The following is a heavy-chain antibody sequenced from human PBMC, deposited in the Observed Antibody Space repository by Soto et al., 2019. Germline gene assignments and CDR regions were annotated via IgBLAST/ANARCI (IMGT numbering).Heavy chain of an antibody. CDR3: ARHNRDFWSGSFDY. Sequence: GGSLRLSYAASGFTFSSYNMNWVRQAPGKGLEWVSYISSSSNTIYYADPVKGRFTISRDNAKNSLYLQMNSLRDADTAVYYCARHNRDFWSGSFDYWGQGTLVTVSS. CDR1: GFTFSSYN. CDR2: ISSSSNTI. V-gene: IGHV3-48*02. J-gene: IGHJ4*02. D-gene: IGHD3-3*01.